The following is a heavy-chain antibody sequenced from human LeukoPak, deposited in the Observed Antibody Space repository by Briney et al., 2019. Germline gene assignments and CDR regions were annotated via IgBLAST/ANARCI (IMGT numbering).Heavy chain of an antibody. CDR1: GFSFSRFG. J-gene: IGHJ4*02. D-gene: IGHD1-26*01. V-gene: IGHV3-48*01. Sequence: GGSLRLSCVASGFSFSRFGMNWVCQAPGKGLEWISHISSTSGDVYYADSVKGRFTISRDNSKNTLYLQMNSLRAEDTAVYYCAREWELQGYDYWGQGTLVTVSS. CDR3: AREWELQGYDY. CDR2: ISSTSGDV.